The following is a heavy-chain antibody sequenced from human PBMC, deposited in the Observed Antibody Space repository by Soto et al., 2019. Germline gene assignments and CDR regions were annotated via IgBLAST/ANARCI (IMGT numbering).Heavy chain of an antibody. Sequence: PGESLKISCQGSGFTFTNYWIAWVRQMPGKGLEWMGIIYPDDSETRYIPSFKGQVTISADKSIGTTYLQWSTLRASDTAIYYCARGRANGCDILDSWGQGTLVTVSS. D-gene: IGHD5-12*01. J-gene: IGHJ4*02. V-gene: IGHV5-51*01. CDR2: IYPDDSET. CDR3: ARGRANGCDILDS. CDR1: GFTFTNYW.